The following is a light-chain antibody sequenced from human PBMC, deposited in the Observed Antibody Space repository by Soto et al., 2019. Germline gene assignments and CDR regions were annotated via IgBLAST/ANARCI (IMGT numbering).Light chain of an antibody. Sequence: VMTQSPATLSVSPGERATLSCRASQSVSSNLAWYQQKPGQAPRLLIYGASTRATGLPARFSGSGSGTEFTLTISSLQSEDFAVYYCHQYNNWPQTFGQVTKV. CDR3: HQYNNWPQT. CDR2: GAS. CDR1: QSVSSN. J-gene: IGKJ1*01. V-gene: IGKV3-15*01.